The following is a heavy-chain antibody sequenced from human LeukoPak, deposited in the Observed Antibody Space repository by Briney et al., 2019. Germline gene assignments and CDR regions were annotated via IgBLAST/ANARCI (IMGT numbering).Heavy chain of an antibody. CDR1: GYTFTGYY. V-gene: IGHV1-2*02. Sequence: ASVKVSCKAFGYTFTGYYMHWVRQAPGQGLEWMGWIHPKSGSTSYEQSFQGRVIMTSDTSISTAYMEVRRLTSDDTAVYYCARGTILEPFDIWGQGTMVTVSS. CDR3: ARGTILEPFDI. J-gene: IGHJ3*02. CDR2: IHPKSGST. D-gene: IGHD3-3*01.